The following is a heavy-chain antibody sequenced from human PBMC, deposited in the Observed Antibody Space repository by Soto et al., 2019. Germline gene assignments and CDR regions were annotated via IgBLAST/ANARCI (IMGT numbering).Heavy chain of an antibody. Sequence: QITLKESGPTLVKPTQTLTLTCTFSGFSLSTSGVGVGWIRQPPGKALEWLALIYWDDDKRYSPSLKSRLTITKDTSKNQLVLTTTNMDPVDTATYYGAHIGPYCSGGRCSYYLDYWGQGTLVTVSS. CDR1: GFSLSTSGVG. CDR2: IYWDDDK. V-gene: IGHV2-5*02. CDR3: AHIGPYCSGGRCSYYLDY. J-gene: IGHJ4*02. D-gene: IGHD2-15*01.